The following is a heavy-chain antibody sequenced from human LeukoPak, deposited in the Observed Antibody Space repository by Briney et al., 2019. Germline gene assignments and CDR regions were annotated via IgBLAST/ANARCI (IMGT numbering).Heavy chain of an antibody. D-gene: IGHD3-10*01. CDR1: GYTFTSYD. V-gene: IGHV1-8*01. J-gene: IGHJ6*02. CDR2: MNPNSGNT. Sequence: ASVKVSCKASGYTFTSYDINWVRQATGQGLEWMGWMNPNSGNTGYAQKFQGRVTMTRNTSISTAYMELSSLRSEDTAVYYCARSPNYGSGSYRRRRYYYYGMDVWGQGTTVTVSS. CDR3: ARSPNYGSGSYRRRRYYYYGMDV.